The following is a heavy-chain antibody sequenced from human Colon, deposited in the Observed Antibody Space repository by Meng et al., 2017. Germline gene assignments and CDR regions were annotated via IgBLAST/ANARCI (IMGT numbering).Heavy chain of an antibody. D-gene: IGHD3-22*01. CDR2: INHSGST. Sequence: QVQPPQWGAGPLKPSETLSLTCAVYGGSFSGYYWSWIRQPPGKGLEWIGEINHSGSTNYNPSLKSRVTISVDTSKNQFSLKLSSVTAADTAVYYCARVCPPEYYYDSSGYLNWFDPWGQGTLVTVSS. J-gene: IGHJ5*02. CDR3: ARVCPPEYYYDSSGYLNWFDP. V-gene: IGHV4-34*01. CDR1: GGSFSGYY.